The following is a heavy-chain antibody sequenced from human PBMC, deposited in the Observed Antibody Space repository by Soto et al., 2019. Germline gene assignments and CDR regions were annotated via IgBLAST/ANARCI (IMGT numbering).Heavy chain of an antibody. CDR3: VRARSGSYSHFDY. J-gene: IGHJ4*02. Sequence: GGSLRLSCAASGFTFSSYDMHWVRQATGKGLEWVSGIGTAGDTYYPDSVKGRFTISRENAKSSLYLQMNSLRVGDTAVYFCVRARSGSYSHFDYWGQGTLVTVSS. CDR1: GFTFSSYD. V-gene: IGHV3-13*01. CDR2: IGTAGDT. D-gene: IGHD1-26*01.